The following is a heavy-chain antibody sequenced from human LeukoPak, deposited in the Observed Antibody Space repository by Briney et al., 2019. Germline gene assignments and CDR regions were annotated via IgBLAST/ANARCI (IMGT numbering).Heavy chain of an antibody. CDR2: ISYDGSSK. CDR3: ARARSSYGYGDAFDI. V-gene: IGHV3-30*04. CDR1: GFTFGTYA. J-gene: IGHJ3*02. Sequence: PGGSLRLSCAASGFTFGTYAMHWVRQAPGKGLEWVAVISYDGSSKYYADSVKGRFTISRDNSKNTLYLQMNSLRAEDTAVYYSARARSSYGYGDAFDIWGQGTMVTVSS. D-gene: IGHD5-18*01.